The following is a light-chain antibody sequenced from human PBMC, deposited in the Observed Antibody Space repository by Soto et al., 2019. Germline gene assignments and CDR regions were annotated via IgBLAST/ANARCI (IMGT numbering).Light chain of an antibody. CDR2: KAS. J-gene: IGKJ4*01. CDR1: QSISSW. CDR3: QQYKSFSLT. Sequence: DIQMTQSPSTLSASVGDRVTITCRASQSISSWLAWYQQKPGKAPKLLIYKASSLESGVPSRFSGSGSGTEVTLTISSLQPDDFAIYHCQQYKSFSLTFGGGTKVEIK. V-gene: IGKV1-5*03.